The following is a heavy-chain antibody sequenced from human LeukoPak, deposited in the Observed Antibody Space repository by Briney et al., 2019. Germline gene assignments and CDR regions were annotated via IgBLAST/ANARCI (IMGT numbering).Heavy chain of an antibody. D-gene: IGHD6-13*01. V-gene: IGHV4-4*07. CDR2: IYTSGST. J-gene: IGHJ4*02. CDR1: GGSISSYY. Sequence: SETLSLTCTVSGGSISSYYWSWIRQPAWKGLEWIGRIYTSGSTNYNPSLKSRVTMSVDTSKNQFSLKLSSVTAADTALYYCARDHATSSSWYGHAYWGQGTLVTVSS. CDR3: ARDHATSSSWYGHAY.